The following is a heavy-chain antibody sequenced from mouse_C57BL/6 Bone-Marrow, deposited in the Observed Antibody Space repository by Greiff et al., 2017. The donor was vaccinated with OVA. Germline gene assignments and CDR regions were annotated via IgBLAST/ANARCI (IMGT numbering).Heavy chain of an antibody. D-gene: IGHD1-1*01. CDR1: GFTFSDAW. CDR2: IRNKANNHAT. V-gene: IGHV6-6*01. J-gene: IGHJ1*03. Sequence: EVMLVESGGGLVQPGGSMKLSCAASGFTFSDAWMDWVRQSPEKGLEWVAEIRNKANNHATYYAESVKGRFTISRDDSKSSVYLQMNSLRAEDTGIYYCTNYYGSSHWYFDVWGTGTTVTVSS. CDR3: TNYYGSSHWYFDV.